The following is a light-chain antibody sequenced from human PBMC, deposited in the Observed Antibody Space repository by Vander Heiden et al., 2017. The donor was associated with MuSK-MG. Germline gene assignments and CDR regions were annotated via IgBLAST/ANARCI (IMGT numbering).Light chain of an antibody. Sequence: DIVMTQSPDSLAVSLGERATINCKSSQSILYSSNNKNYLAWYQQKPGQPPKLLIYGASTRESGVPDRFSGSGSGTDFTLTISSLQSEDVAVYYCQQDDDTPYTFGQGTKLEIK. CDR1: QSILYSSNNKNY. CDR3: QQDDDTPYT. V-gene: IGKV4-1*01. J-gene: IGKJ2*01. CDR2: GAS.